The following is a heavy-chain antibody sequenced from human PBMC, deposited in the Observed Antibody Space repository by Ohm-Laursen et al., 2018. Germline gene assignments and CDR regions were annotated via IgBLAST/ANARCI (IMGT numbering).Heavy chain of an antibody. CDR2: ISSSGRTV. J-gene: IGHJ4*02. CDR1: GFSFSAFE. CDR3: AALFYGTGSY. D-gene: IGHD3-10*01. Sequence: SLRLSCSASGFSFSAFEMNWIRQAPGKGLEWISYISSSGRTVNHVDSVKGRFTISRGNAKNSLYLQMNSLRAEDTAVYYCAALFYGTGSYWSQGTQVTVSS. V-gene: IGHV3-48*03.